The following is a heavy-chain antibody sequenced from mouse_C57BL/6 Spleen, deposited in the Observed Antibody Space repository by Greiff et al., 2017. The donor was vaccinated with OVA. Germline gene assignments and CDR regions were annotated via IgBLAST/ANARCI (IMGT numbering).Heavy chain of an antibody. V-gene: IGHV1-76*01. J-gene: IGHJ2*01. Sequence: VKLVESGAELVRPGASVKLSCKASGYTFTDYYINWVKQRPGQGLEWIARIYPGSGNTYYNEKFKGKATLTAEKSSSTAYMQLSSLTSEDSAVYFCARGKLGPFDYWGQGTTLTVSS. CDR3: ARGKLGPFDY. CDR2: IYPGSGNT. CDR1: GYTFTDYY. D-gene: IGHD4-1*01.